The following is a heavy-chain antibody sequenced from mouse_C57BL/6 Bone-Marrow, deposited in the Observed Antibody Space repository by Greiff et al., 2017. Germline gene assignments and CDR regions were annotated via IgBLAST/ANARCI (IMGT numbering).Heavy chain of an antibody. CDR3: ARDYGSSYWYFDV. D-gene: IGHD1-1*01. CDR2: IDPETGGT. V-gene: IGHV1-15*01. J-gene: IGHJ1*03. CDR1: GYTFTDYE. Sequence: VQLQQSGAELVRPGASVTLSCKASGYTFTDYEMHWVKQTPVHGLEWIGAIDPETGGTVYNQKFKGKAILTADKSSSTAYMELRSLTSEDSAVYFCARDYGSSYWYFDVWGTGTTVTVSS.